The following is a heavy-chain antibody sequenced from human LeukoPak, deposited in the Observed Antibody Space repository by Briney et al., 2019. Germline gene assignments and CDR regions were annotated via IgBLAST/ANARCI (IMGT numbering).Heavy chain of an antibody. CDR3: ARVFISSIAARSFDY. V-gene: IGHV1-2*02. D-gene: IGHD6-6*01. CDR1: GYTFTGYH. CDR2: INPNSGGT. J-gene: IGHJ4*02. Sequence: ASVKVSCKASGYTFTGYHMHWVRQAPGQGLEWMGWINPNSGGTNYAQKFQGRVTMTGDTSISTAYMELSSLRSDDTAVYYCARVFISSIAARSFDYWGQGTLVTVSS.